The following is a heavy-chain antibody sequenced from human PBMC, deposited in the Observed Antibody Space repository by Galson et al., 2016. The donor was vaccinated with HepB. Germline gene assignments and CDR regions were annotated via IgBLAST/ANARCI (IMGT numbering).Heavy chain of an antibody. D-gene: IGHD3-10*01. J-gene: IGHJ6*02. V-gene: IGHV2-70*04. CDR3: AREYSRGGSALDV. CDR2: IDWEDEK. Sequence: PALVKPTQTLTLTCTFSGFSLNSGGVGVGWIRQPPGKALEWLARIDWEDEKFYATSLKTRLSISKDTSKNQVVLTMTNMDPVDTATYYCAREYSRGGSALDVWGRGTTVTVSS. CDR1: GFSLNSGGVG.